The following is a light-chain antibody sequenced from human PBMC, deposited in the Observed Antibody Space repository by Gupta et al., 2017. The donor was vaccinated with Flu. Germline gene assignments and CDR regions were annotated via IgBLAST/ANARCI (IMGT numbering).Light chain of an antibody. CDR2: KVS. J-gene: IGKJ1*01. V-gene: IGKV2-30*01. Sequence: RQNLVYSDGNTYVNWFHERRGQYQRRQIYKVSNRDSGVRDRLSGSGSGTDFTVKSSRVEAEDVGVYYGMQGTQWPHWGESWTFGQGTKVEIK. CDR3: MQGTQWPHWGESWT. CDR1: QNLVYSDGNTY.